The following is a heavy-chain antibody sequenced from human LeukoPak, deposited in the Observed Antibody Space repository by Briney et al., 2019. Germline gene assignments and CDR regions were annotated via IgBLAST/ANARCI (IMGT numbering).Heavy chain of an antibody. CDR3: AEDLIAVAGTGGPFDY. CDR2: ISYDGSNK. V-gene: IGHV3-30*18. D-gene: IGHD6-19*01. CDR1: GFTFSSYG. J-gene: IGHJ4*02. Sequence: PGRSLRLSCAASGFTFSSYGMHWVRQAPGKGLEWVAVISYDGSNKYYADSVKGRFTISRDNSKNTLYLQMNSLRAEDTAVYYCAEDLIAVAGTGGPFDYWGQGTLVTVSS.